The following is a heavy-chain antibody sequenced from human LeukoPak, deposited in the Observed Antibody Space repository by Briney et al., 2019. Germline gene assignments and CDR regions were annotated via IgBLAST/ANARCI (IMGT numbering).Heavy chain of an antibody. CDR2: IGSSGRNT. CDR1: GFTFSTYS. Sequence: SGGSLRLSCAASGFTFSTYSMIWVRQAPGKGLEWVSSIGSSGRNTHSAYSVKGRLTISRDNAKNSLYLQMDSLRAEDTAVYYCARIEEPHYFECWGQGTLVTVSS. V-gene: IGHV3-21*01. CDR3: ARIEEPHYFEC. D-gene: IGHD1-26*01. J-gene: IGHJ4*01.